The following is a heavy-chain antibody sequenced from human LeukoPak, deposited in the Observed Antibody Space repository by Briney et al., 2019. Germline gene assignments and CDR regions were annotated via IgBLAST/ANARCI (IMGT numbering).Heavy chain of an antibody. CDR1: GYTFTSYY. D-gene: IGHD3-22*01. V-gene: IGHV1-46*01. Sequence: ASVKVSCKASGYTFTSYYMHWVRQAPAQGLEWMGIINPSGGSTSYAQKFQGRVTMTRDTSTSTVYMELSSLRSEDTAVYYCARERDSSGPAITSYFQHWGQGTLVTVSS. CDR2: INPSGGST. J-gene: IGHJ1*01. CDR3: ARERDSSGPAITSYFQH.